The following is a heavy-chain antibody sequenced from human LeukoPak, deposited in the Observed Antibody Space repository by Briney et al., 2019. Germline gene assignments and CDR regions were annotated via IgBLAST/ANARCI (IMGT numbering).Heavy chain of an antibody. V-gene: IGHV3-30-3*01. D-gene: IGHD3-10*01. CDR2: ISYDGSNK. CDR1: GFTFSSYA. J-gene: IGHJ4*02. Sequence: GGSLRLSCAASGFTFSSYAMHWVRQAPGKGLEWVTVISYDGSNKYYADFVKGRFTISRDNSKNTLYLQMNSLRAEDTAVYYCARVPWFGEPNSGGDSGYWGQGTLVTVS. CDR3: ARVPWFGEPNSGGDSGY.